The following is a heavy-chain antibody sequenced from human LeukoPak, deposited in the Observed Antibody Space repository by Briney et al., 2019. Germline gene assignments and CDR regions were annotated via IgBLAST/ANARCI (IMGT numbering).Heavy chain of an antibody. D-gene: IGHD1-26*01. CDR3: ATVFKGSSLEDY. J-gene: IGHJ4*02. CDR2: IKNDESTA. CDR1: GFTITNNR. V-gene: IGHV3-74*03. Sequence: GGSLRLPCVASGFTITNNRMYWVRQAPGRGLVWVSRIKNDESTAVYADSVKGRFTISRDNAKNTLYLQMNSLRVEDTAVYYCATVFKGSSLEDYWGQGTRVTVSS.